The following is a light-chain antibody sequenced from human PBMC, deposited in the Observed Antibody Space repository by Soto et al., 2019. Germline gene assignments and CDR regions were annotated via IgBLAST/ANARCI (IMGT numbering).Light chain of an antibody. CDR1: QSVSNN. CDR3: QHYINLPLT. Sequence: EIVMTQSPATLSVSPGERATLSCRASQSVSNNLAWYQHKPGQAPRLLIFGASTRATGIPVRFSGSGSGTEFTLTIISLQYEDSAVYFCQHYINLPLTFGGGTKVEIK. CDR2: GAS. J-gene: IGKJ4*01. V-gene: IGKV3-15*01.